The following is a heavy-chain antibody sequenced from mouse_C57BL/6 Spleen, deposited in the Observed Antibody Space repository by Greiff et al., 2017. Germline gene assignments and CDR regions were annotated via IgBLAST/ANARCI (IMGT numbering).Heavy chain of an antibody. CDR2: ISDGGSYT. CDR3: ARGGYGNSYYYAMDY. J-gene: IGHJ4*01. D-gene: IGHD2-1*01. CDR1: GFTFSSYA. Sequence: DVKLVESGGGLVKPGGSLKLSCAASGFTFSSYAMSWVRQTPEKRLEWVATISDGGSYTYYPDNVKGRFTISRDNAKNNLYLQMSHLKSEDTAMYYCARGGYGNSYYYAMDYWGQGTSVTVSS. V-gene: IGHV5-4*03.